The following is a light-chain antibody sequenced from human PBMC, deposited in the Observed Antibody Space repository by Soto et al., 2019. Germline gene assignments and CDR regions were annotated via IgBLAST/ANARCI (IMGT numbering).Light chain of an antibody. Sequence: EIVLTQSPATLFLSPGETATLSCRASQSISSSLAWYQQKPGQSPRLLIYDASNRATGTPGRFSGSGSGTDFTLIISSLEPEDFAIYYCQQRNNWPRTFGAGTKVDIK. CDR1: QSISSS. CDR2: DAS. CDR3: QQRNNWPRT. V-gene: IGKV3-11*01. J-gene: IGKJ4*01.